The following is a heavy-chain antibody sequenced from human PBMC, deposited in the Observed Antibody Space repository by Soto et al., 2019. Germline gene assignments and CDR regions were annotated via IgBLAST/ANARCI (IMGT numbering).Heavy chain of an antibody. CDR2: ISHSGST. J-gene: IGHJ4*02. CDR3: ARLPDISGWPFDF. V-gene: IGHV4-59*01. CDR1: GGSISDDY. D-gene: IGHD6-25*01. Sequence: SETLSLTCTVSGGSISDDYWSWIRQPPGKGLEWIGHISHSGSTNYNPSLKSRVTISVDTSKRQFSLKLSSVTAADTAMYYCARLPDISGWPFDFWGQGTLVTVSS.